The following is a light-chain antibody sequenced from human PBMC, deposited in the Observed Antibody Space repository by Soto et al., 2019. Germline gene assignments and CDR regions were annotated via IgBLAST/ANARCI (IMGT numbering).Light chain of an antibody. CDR2: SDD. CDR1: SSNIGSNT. CDR3: AAWDDSLNGFV. J-gene: IGLJ1*01. V-gene: IGLV1-44*01. Sequence: QSVLTQPPSASVTPGQRVTISCSGSSSNIGSNTIHWYQQLPGTAPKLLIHSDDKLPSGVPDRFSGSKSGTSGSLAISGLQSGDEADYYCAAWDDSLNGFVFGAGTKLTVL.